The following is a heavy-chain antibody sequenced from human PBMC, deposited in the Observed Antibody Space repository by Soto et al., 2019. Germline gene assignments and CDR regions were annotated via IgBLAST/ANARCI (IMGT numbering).Heavy chain of an antibody. CDR2: IYAGDSDT. J-gene: IGHJ6*02. CDR1: GYSFTTYW. CDR3: AITLGVTAPYYYYYGMDV. D-gene: IGHD3-10*01. V-gene: IGHV5-51*01. Sequence: PGESLKISCKASGYSFTTYWIGWVRQMPGKGLEWMGIIYAGDSDTRYSPSFQGQVTISVDKSISTAYLQWSSLKASDTAVYYCAITLGVTAPYYYYYGMDVWGQGTTVTVSS.